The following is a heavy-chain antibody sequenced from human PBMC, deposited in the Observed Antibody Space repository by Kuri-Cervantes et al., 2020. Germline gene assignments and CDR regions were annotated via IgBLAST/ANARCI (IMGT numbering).Heavy chain of an antibody. J-gene: IGHJ4*02. V-gene: IGHV3-19*01. D-gene: IGHD3-10*01. Sequence: GGSLRLSCAASGFTFSNSDMNWVRQAPGKGLEWVSGVSWNGSRTHYADSVKGRFTISRDNAKNSLYLQMNSLRAEDTAVYYCATEGYGSGSYPTDYWGQGTLVTVSS. CDR1: GFTFSNSD. CDR3: ATEGYGSGSYPTDY. CDR2: VSWNGSRT.